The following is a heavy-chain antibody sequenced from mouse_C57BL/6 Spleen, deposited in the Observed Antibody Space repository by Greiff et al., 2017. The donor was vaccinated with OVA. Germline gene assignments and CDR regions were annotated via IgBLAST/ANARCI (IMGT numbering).Heavy chain of an antibody. CDR3: ARGNYPAWFAD. CDR2: IWSGGST. V-gene: IGHV2-2*01. J-gene: IGHJ3*01. CDR1: GFSLTSYG. Sequence: VKVVESGPGLVQPSQSLSITCTVSGFSLTSYGVHWVRQSPGKGLEWLGVIWSGGSTDYNAAFISRLSISKDNSKSQVFFKMNSLQADDTAIYYCARGNYPAWFADWGQGTLVTVSA. D-gene: IGHD2-1*01.